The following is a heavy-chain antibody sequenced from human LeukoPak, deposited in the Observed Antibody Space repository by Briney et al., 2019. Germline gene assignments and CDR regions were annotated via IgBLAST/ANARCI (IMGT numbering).Heavy chain of an antibody. V-gene: IGHV4-59*01. CDR1: GGSISSYS. D-gene: IGHD6-13*01. J-gene: IGHJ5*02. CDR3: ARGLYSSSWFDFDP. Sequence: SETLSLTCTVSGGSISSYSWSWIRQPPGKGLEWIGYIYYSGSTNYNPSLKSRVTISVDTSKNQFSLKLSSVTAADTAVYYCARGLYSSSWFDFDPWGQGTLVTVSS. CDR2: IYYSGST.